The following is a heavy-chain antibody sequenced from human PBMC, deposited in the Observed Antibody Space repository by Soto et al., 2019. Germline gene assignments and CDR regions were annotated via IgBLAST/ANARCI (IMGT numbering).Heavy chain of an antibody. J-gene: IGHJ5*02. Sequence: EVQLVESGGGLVQPGGSLRLSCAASGFTFSSYSMNWVRQAPGKGLEWVSYISSSSSTIYYADSVKGRFTISRDNAKNSLYLQMNSLRAEDTAVYYCARDAHSGPLGRWCDPWGQGTLVTVSS. CDR3: ARDAHSGPLGRWCDP. V-gene: IGHV3-48*01. D-gene: IGHD5-12*01. CDR2: ISSSSSTI. CDR1: GFTFSSYS.